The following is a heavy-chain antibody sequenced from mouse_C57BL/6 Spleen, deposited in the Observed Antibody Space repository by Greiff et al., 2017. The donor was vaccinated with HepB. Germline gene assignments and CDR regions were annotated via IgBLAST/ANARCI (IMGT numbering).Heavy chain of an antibody. Sequence: QVQLQQSGAELVRPGASVTLSCKASGYTFTDYEMHWVKQTPVHGLEWIGAIDPETGGTAYNQKFKGKAILTADKSSSTAYMELRGLTSEDSAVYYCTREVATRYFDYWGQGTTLTVSS. V-gene: IGHV1-15*01. D-gene: IGHD1-1*02. CDR1: GYTFTDYE. CDR3: TREVATRYFDY. CDR2: IDPETGGT. J-gene: IGHJ2*01.